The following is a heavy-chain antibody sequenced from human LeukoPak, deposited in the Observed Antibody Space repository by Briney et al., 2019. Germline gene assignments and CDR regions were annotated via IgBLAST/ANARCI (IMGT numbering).Heavy chain of an antibody. J-gene: IGHJ4*02. V-gene: IGHV4-34*01. Sequence: SETLSLTCTVSGGSISSYYWSWIRQPPGKGLEWIGEIKHSGSTNYNPSLKSRVTISVDTSKNQFSLKLSSVSAADTAVYYCARGSDRYGYVYWGQGTLVTVSS. D-gene: IGHD5-18*01. CDR3: ARGSDRYGYVY. CDR2: IKHSGST. CDR1: GGSISSYY.